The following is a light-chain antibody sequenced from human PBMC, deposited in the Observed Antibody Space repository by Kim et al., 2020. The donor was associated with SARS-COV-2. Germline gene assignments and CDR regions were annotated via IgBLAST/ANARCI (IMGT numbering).Light chain of an antibody. CDR3: MQATQFPQYT. J-gene: IGKJ2*01. CDR2: KIS. Sequence: PASMSCRSIPGLVHRDGNTYLSWLHQRPGQPPRLLIYKISNRVSGVPDRFSGSGAGTDFTLKISRVEAEDVGVYYCMQATQFPQYTFGQGTKLEI. V-gene: IGKV2-24*01. CDR1: PGLVHRDGNTY.